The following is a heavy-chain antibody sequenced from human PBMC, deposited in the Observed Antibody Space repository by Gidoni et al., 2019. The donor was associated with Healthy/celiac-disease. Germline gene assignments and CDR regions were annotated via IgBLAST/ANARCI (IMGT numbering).Heavy chain of an antibody. V-gene: IGHV4-61*01. CDR2: IYYSGST. D-gene: IGHD3-16*01. CDR3: ARAQLIGDAFDI. J-gene: IGHJ3*02. CDR1: GGSVSSGSYY. Sequence: QVQLQESGPGLVKPSETLSLTCTVSGGSVSSGSYYWSWIRQPPGKGLEWIGYIYYSGSTNYNPSLKSRVTISVDTSKNQFSLKLSSVTAADTAVYYCARAQLIGDAFDIWGQGTMVTVSS.